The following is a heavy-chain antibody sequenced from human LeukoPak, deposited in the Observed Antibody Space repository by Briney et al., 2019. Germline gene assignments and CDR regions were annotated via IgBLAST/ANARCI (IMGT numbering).Heavy chain of an antibody. D-gene: IGHD3-22*01. CDR3: TRVGLYYYDSSGYFNWFDP. CDR2: IRSKANSYAT. V-gene: IGHV3-73*01. J-gene: IGHJ5*02. CDR1: GFTFSGSA. Sequence: GGSLRLSCAASGFTFSGSAMHWVRQASGKGLEWVGRIRSKANSYATAYAASVKGRFTISRDDSKNTAYLQMNSLKTEDTAVYYCTRVGLYYYDSSGYFNWFDPWGQGTLVTVSS.